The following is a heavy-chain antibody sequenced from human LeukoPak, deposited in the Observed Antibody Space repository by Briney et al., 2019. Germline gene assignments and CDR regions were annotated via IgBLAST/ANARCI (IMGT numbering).Heavy chain of an antibody. V-gene: IGHV5-51*01. CDR2: IYPGDSDT. D-gene: IGHD3-22*01. Sequence: GESLKISCKGSGYSFTSYWIGWVRQMPGKGLEWMGIIYPGDSDTRYSPSFQGQVTISADKSISTAYLQWSSLKASDTAMYYCARGAASSADRGNWFDPWGQGTLVTVSS. CDR1: GYSFTSYW. CDR3: ARGAASSADRGNWFDP. J-gene: IGHJ5*02.